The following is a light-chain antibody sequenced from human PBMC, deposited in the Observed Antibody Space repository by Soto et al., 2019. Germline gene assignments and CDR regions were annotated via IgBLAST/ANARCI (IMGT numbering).Light chain of an antibody. CDR2: AAS. Sequence: DIVLTQSPGTLSLSPGERATLYCRASQSVSSGYLAWYQQKPGQAPRLLIYAASSRAAGIPDRFSGSGSGTDFTLTISRLEPEDFAVYYCQQYGGPPQTFGQGTKVDIK. CDR1: QSVSSGY. CDR3: QQYGGPPQT. J-gene: IGKJ1*01. V-gene: IGKV3-20*01.